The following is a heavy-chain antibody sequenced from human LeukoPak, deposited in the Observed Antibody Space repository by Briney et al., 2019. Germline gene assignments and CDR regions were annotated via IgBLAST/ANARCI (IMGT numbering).Heavy chain of an antibody. CDR2: INWNSGSI. V-gene: IGHV3-9*01. CDR1: GSTFDDFA. D-gene: IGHD2-2*01. CDR3: AKSCSSTSCYYFDF. Sequence: GGSLRLSCTASGSTFDDFAVHWVRQAPGKGLEWVSSINWNSGSIGYADSVKGRFTISRDNAKNSLYLQMNSLRAEDTALYYCAKSCSSTSCYYFDFWGQGALVTVSP. J-gene: IGHJ4*02.